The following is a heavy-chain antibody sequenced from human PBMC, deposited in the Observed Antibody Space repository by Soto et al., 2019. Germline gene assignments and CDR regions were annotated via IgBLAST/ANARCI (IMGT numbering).Heavy chain of an antibody. J-gene: IGHJ4*02. V-gene: IGHV1-46*01. CDR3: ARDFKWPSGDYDSSGYYRWDFDY. CDR2: INPSGGST. D-gene: IGHD3-22*01. CDR1: GYTFTSYY. Sequence: GASVTVSCKASGYTFTSYYMHWVRQAPGQGLEWMGIINPSGGSTSYAQKFQGRVTMTRDTSTSTVYMELSSLRSEDTAVYYCARDFKWPSGDYDSSGYYRWDFDYWGQGTLVTVSS.